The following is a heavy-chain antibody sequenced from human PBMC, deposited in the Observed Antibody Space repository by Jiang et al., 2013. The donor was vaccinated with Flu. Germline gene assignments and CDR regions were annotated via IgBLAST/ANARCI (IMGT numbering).Heavy chain of an antibody. J-gene: IGHJ6*02. V-gene: IGHV3-30-3*01. CDR3: ARDSRNCSSTSCYWYYYYYGMDV. CDR2: ISYDGSNK. D-gene: IGHD2-2*01. Sequence: VQLVESGGGVVQPGRSLRLSCAASGFTFSSYAMHWARQAPGKGLEWVAVISYDGSNKYYADSVKGRFTISRDNSKNTLYLQMNSLRAEDTAVYYCARDSRNCSSTSCYWYYYYYGMDVWGQGTT. CDR1: GFTFSSYA.